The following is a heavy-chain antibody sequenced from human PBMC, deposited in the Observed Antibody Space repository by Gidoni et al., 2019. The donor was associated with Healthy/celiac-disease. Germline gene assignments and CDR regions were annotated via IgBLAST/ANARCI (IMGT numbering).Heavy chain of an antibody. J-gene: IGHJ4*02. CDR3: ARIYSSSSGTYDY. CDR1: GFSLSTSGMR. V-gene: IGHV2-70*04. CDR2: IDWDDDK. Sequence: QVTLKESGHALVKPTQTLTLTCTFSGFSLSTSGMRVSWIRQPPGKALEWLARIDWDDDKFYSTSLKTRLTISKDTSKNQVVLTMTNMDPVDTATYYCARIYSSSSGTYDYWGQGTLVTVSS. D-gene: IGHD6-6*01.